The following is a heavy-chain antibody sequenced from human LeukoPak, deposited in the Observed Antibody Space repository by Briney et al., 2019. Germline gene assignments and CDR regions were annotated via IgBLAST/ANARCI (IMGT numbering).Heavy chain of an antibody. Sequence: GESLKISCKGSGYSFTTYWIAWVRQMPGKGLEWMGIIYPGDSDTRYSPSFQGQVTISADKSITTAYLQWSSLKASDTAIYYCARTMGTSTSSTLDDWGQGTLVTVSS. D-gene: IGHD2-2*01. J-gene: IGHJ4*02. V-gene: IGHV5-51*01. CDR1: GYSFTTYW. CDR3: ARTMGTSTSSTLDD. CDR2: IYPGDSDT.